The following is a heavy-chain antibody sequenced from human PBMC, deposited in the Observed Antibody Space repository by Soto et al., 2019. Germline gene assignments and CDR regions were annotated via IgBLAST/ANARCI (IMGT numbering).Heavy chain of an antibody. J-gene: IGHJ6*03. D-gene: IGHD2-15*01. CDR2: IYPGDSDT. CDR3: ARVGYCSGGSCYDPGYYYYYMDV. Sequence: GESLKISCKGSGYSFTSHWIGWVRQMPGNGLEWMGIIYPGDSDTRYSPSFQGQVTISADKSISTAYLQWSSLKASDTAMYYCARVGYCSGGSCYDPGYYYYYMDVWGKGTTVTVSS. CDR1: GYSFTSHW. V-gene: IGHV5-51*01.